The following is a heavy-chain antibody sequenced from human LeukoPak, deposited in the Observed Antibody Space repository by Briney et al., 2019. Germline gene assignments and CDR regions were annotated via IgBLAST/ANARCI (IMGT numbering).Heavy chain of an antibody. CDR1: GFTFSSYA. CDR2: ISGSTSNT. CDR3: ARDPAYYVWGSYLYYFDY. J-gene: IGHJ4*02. V-gene: IGHV3-23*01. Sequence: GGSLRLSCAASGFTFSSYAMNWVRQAPGKGLEWVSTISGSTSNTFYADSVKGRFTISRDNSKNTLSLQMNSLRAEDTAVYYCARDPAYYVWGSYLYYFDYWGQGTLVTVSS. D-gene: IGHD3-16*02.